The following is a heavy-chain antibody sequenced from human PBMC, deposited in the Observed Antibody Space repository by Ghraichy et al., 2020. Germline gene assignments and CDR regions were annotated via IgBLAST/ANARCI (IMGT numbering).Heavy chain of an antibody. CDR1: GGSINRGNYY. D-gene: IGHD2-21*01. V-gene: IGHV4-31*03. CDR2: ISHSGSA. CDR3: ARDAAYGHLDN. J-gene: IGHJ4*02. Sequence: SLNISCQVSGGSINRGNYYWSWIRQPPGKGLEWMGYISHSGSAYYNPSLKSRVTMSVDTSKNLLTLNLTSVTAADTAIYYCARDAAYGHLDNWGQGTLVAVSS.